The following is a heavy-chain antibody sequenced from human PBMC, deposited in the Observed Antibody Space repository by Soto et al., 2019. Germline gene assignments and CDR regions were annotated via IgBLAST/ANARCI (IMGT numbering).Heavy chain of an antibody. CDR1: GYTFTSYG. J-gene: IGHJ4*02. D-gene: IGHD3-22*01. Sequence: GASVKVSCKASGYTFTSYGISWVRQAPGQGLEWIGWISAYNGNTNYAQKLQGRVTMTTDTSTSTAYMELRSLRSDDTAVYYCARERQRPWYYYDSSGYLANDYWGQGTLVTVSS. CDR2: ISAYNGNT. CDR3: ARERQRPWYYYDSSGYLANDY. V-gene: IGHV1-18*04.